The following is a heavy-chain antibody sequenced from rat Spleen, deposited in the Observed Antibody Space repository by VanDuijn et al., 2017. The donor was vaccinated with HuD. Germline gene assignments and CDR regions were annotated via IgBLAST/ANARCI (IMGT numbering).Heavy chain of an antibody. CDR3: ARLLYDYFDY. D-gene: IGHD1-2*01. J-gene: IGHJ2*01. Sequence: EVQLVESGGGLVQPGRSLKLSCVASGFTFSDYYMAWVRQTPTKGLEWVATISYVGSSTYYRDSVKGRFTISRDNAKSTLYLQMDILRSEDAATYYCARLLYDYFDYWGQGVMVTVSS. CDR1: GFTFSDYY. V-gene: IGHV5-7*01. CDR2: ISYVGSST.